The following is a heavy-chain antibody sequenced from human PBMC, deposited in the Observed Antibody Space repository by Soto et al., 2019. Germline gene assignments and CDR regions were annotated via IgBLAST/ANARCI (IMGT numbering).Heavy chain of an antibody. J-gene: IGHJ6*02. CDR2: TENKAKNYAT. D-gene: IGHD1-7*01. V-gene: IGHV3-73*01. CDR1: GFTFSSSV. Sequence: PGGSLRLSCAASGFTFSSSVVHWVRQAPGKGLEWVGHTENKAKNYATAYTASVKGRFTISRDDSKKTTYLHMNRLKTGDTAVYYCTGHLDPELDPTTPSFNGLDVWGHGTTVTVSS. CDR3: TGHLDPELDPTTPSFNGLDV.